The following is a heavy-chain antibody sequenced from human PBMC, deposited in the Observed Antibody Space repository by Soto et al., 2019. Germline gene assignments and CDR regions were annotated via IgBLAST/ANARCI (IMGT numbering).Heavy chain of an antibody. CDR3: ARHRIEVVWRGFDF. Sequence: SETLSLTCTVSTDSSSFANSYWGWIRQPPGKGLQWIGSSSYNGGTFYNPSLKGRVVISFDTSKKQSSLQVTSVTAADTAVYFCARHRIEVVWRGFDFWGQGSPVTVSS. CDR2: SSYNGGT. CDR1: TDSSSFANSY. V-gene: IGHV4-39*01. J-gene: IGHJ4*02. D-gene: IGHD3-10*01.